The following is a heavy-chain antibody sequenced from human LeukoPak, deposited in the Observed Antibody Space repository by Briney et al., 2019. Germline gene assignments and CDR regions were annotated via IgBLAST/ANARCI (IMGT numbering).Heavy chain of an antibody. CDR1: GFTFSSDG. Sequence: SGGSLRLSCAASGFTFSSDGMHWVRQAPGKGLEWVAFIHYDGSNKDYADSVKGRFTISRDNSKNTLYPQMDSLRAEDTAVYYCAKDREYGDFRRFDYWGQGTLVTVSS. D-gene: IGHD4-17*01. V-gene: IGHV3-30*02. CDR3: AKDREYGDFRRFDY. CDR2: IHYDGSNK. J-gene: IGHJ4*02.